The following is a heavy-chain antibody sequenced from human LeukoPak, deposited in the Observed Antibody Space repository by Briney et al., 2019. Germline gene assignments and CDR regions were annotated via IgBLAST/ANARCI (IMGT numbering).Heavy chain of an antibody. CDR3: AREILAAAGTYYYYYGMDV. CDR2: IYSGGST. J-gene: IGHJ6*02. V-gene: IGHV3-53*01. CDR1: GFTVSSNY. D-gene: IGHD6-13*01. Sequence: GGSLRLSCAASGFTVSSNYMSWVRQAPGKGLEWVSVIYSGGSTYYADSVKGRFTISRDNSKNTLYLQMNSLRAEDTAVYYCAREILAAAGTYYYYYGMDVWGQGTTVTVSS.